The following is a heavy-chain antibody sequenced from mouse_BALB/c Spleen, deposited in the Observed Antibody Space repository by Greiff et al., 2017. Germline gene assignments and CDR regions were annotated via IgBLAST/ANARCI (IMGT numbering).Heavy chain of an antibody. J-gene: IGHJ1*01. CDR2: ISYSGST. D-gene: IGHD1-1*02. CDR3: ARGGYYWYFDV. CDR1: GYSITSDYA. Sequence: VQLQQSGPGLVKPSQSLSLTCTVTGYSITSDYAWNWIRQFPGNKLECMGYISYSGSTSYNPSLKSRISITRDTSKNQFFLQLNSVTTEDTATYYCARGGYYWYFDVWGAGTTVTVSS. V-gene: IGHV3-2*02.